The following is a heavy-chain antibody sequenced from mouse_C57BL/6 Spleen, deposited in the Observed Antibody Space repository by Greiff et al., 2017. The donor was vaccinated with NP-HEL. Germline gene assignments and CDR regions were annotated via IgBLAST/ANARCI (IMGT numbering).Heavy chain of an antibody. J-gene: IGHJ2*01. D-gene: IGHD1-1*01. Sequence: VQLQQSGAELVKPGASVKLSCKASGYTFTSYWMHWVKQRPGRGLEWIGRIDPNSGGTKYNEKFQSKATLTVDKTSGTAYMQLSSLTSEDSVVYYCAREEGYYYGSSPYYFDYWGQGTTLTVAS. CDR3: AREEGYYYGSSPYYFDY. V-gene: IGHV1-72*01. CDR2: IDPNSGGT. CDR1: GYTFTSYW.